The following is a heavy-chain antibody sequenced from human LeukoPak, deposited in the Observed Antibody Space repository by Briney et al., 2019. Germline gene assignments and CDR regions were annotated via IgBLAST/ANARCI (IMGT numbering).Heavy chain of an antibody. Sequence: PGGSLRLSCAASGFTVSSNYMSWVRQAPGKGLEWVSVIYSCGSTYYADSVKGRFTVSRDNSKNTLYLQMNSLRAEDTAVYYCANGPHYQILTGFYKVRSHLDYWGQGTLVTVSS. D-gene: IGHD3-9*01. CDR1: GFTVSSNY. CDR2: IYSCGST. CDR3: ANGPHYQILTGFYKVRSHLDY. J-gene: IGHJ4*02. V-gene: IGHV3-66*01.